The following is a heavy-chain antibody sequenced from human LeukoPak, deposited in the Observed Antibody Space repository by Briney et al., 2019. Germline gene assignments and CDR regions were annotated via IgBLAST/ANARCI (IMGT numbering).Heavy chain of an antibody. CDR1: GGTFSSYA. Sequence: GSSVKVSCKASGGTFSSYAISWMRQAPGQGLEWMGGIIPIFGTANYAQKFQGRVTITADESTSTAYMELSSLRSDDTAIYYCAKVLWFGEAYYHYGMDVWGQGTTVTVSS. J-gene: IGHJ6*02. CDR3: AKVLWFGEAYYHYGMDV. CDR2: IIPIFGTA. V-gene: IGHV1-69*01. D-gene: IGHD3-10*01.